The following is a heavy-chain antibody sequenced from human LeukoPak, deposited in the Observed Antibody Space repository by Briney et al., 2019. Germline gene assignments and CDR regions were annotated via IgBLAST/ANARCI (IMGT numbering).Heavy chain of an antibody. CDR3: ARGPPPSKHPTYDHSNYYYFDY. D-gene: IGHD4-11*01. Sequence: SETLSLTCTVSGGSISSGDYYWSWIRQPPGKGLEWIGYIYYSGSTYYNPSLKSRVTISVDTSKNQFSLKLSSVTAADTAVYYCARGPPPSKHPTYDHSNYYYFDYWGQGTLVTVSS. CDR2: IYYSGST. V-gene: IGHV4-30-4*08. J-gene: IGHJ4*02. CDR1: GGSISSGDYY.